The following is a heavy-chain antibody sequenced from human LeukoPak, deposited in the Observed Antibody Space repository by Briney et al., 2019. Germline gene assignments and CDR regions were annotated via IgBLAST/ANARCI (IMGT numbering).Heavy chain of an antibody. CDR3: ARRGRCSSTSCYRYYFDY. CDR1: GGSFSGYY. D-gene: IGHD2-2*01. J-gene: IGHJ4*02. Sequence: SETLSLTCAVYGGSFSGYYWSWIRQPPGKGLEWIGEINHSGSTNYNPSLKSRVTISVDTSKNQFSLKLSSVTAADTAVYYCARRGRCSSTSCYRYYFDYWGQATLVTVSS. V-gene: IGHV4-34*01. CDR2: INHSGST.